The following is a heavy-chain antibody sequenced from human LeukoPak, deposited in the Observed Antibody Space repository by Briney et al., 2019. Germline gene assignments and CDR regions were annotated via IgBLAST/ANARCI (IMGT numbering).Heavy chain of an antibody. CDR3: AKGDLRIVGATCGMDV. CDR2: ISYDGSNK. V-gene: IGHV3-30*18. CDR1: GFTFSSYG. J-gene: IGHJ6*02. Sequence: PGGSLRLSCAASGFTFSSYGMHRVRQAPGKGLVWLAVISYDGSNKYYADSVKGRFTISRDNSKNTLYLQMNSLRAEDTAVYYCAKGDLRIVGATCGMDVWGQGTTVTVSS. D-gene: IGHD1-26*01.